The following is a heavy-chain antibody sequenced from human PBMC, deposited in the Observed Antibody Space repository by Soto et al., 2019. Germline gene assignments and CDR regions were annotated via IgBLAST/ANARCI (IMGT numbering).Heavy chain of an antibody. D-gene: IGHD2-2*02. CDR1: GGSISSYY. J-gene: IGHJ4*02. V-gene: IGHV4-59*01. CDR2: IYYSGST. CDR3: ARDGYCSSTSCYTGLDY. Sequence: TSETLSLTCTVSGGSISSYYWSWIRQPPGKGLEWIGYIYYSGSTNYNPSLKSRVTISVDTSKNQFSLKLSSVTAADTAVYYCARDGYCSSTSCYTGLDYWGQGTLVTVSS.